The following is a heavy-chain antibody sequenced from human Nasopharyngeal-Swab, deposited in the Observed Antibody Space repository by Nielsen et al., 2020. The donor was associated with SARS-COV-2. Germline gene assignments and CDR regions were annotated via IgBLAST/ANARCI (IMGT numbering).Heavy chain of an antibody. D-gene: IGHD1-14*01. V-gene: IGHV3-23*01. CDR3: AKGTGMTYRAIDY. CDR1: GFTFSSYA. J-gene: IGHJ4*02. Sequence: GWPMRLSCVASGFTFSSYAMNWVRQAPGKGLEWVSAISRTYSTYYADSVRGRFTVSRDNSKNTLYLQMSSLRAEDTAVYYCAKGTGMTYRAIDYWGQGTLVTVSS. CDR2: ISRTYST.